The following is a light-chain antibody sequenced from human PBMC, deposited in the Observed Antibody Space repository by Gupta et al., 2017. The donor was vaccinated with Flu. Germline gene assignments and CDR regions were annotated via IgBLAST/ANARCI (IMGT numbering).Light chain of an antibody. V-gene: IGKV1-33*01. CDR1: QDISNL. Sequence: DIQMTQSPSSLSASVGDRVTITCQASQDISNLLSWYQQKLGKAPKVLIYDASKLKTGVPSRFSASGSGTHFTFTMSSLHPEDIATYYCQHYAYLPWTFGRGTKVEIK. CDR3: QHYAYLPWT. J-gene: IGKJ1*01. CDR2: DAS.